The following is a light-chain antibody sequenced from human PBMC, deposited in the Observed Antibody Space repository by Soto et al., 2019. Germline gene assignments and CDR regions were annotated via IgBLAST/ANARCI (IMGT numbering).Light chain of an antibody. Sequence: DIVMTQSPDSLAVSLGERATINCKSSQSVLYNSNNKNYLXWYQQRPGQPPKLLIYWASTRESGVPDRFSGSGSGTDFTLTITSLQAEDVAVYYCQQYESTPPTFGQGTKLEIK. CDR2: WAS. CDR1: QSVLYNSNNKNY. J-gene: IGKJ2*01. V-gene: IGKV4-1*01. CDR3: QQYESTPPT.